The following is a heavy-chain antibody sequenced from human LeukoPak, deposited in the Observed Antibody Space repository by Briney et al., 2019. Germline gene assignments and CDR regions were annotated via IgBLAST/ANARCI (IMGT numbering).Heavy chain of an antibody. Sequence: SEILSLTCTVTLGSISSFYWSWIRQPPGRGLLWSGYIYYSVGTNSKPSLNSLDTISEDTSKSHFSSKSSSVTAADTAVYYCARGYDFWSGYSLFDYWGQGTLVTVSS. CDR1: LGSISSFY. CDR2: IYYSVGT. CDR3: ARGYDFWSGYSLFDY. V-gene: IGHV4-59*01. D-gene: IGHD3-3*01. J-gene: IGHJ4*02.